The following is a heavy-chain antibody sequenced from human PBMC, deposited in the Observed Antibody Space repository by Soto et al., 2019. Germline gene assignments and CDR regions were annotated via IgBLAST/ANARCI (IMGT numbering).Heavy chain of an antibody. J-gene: IGHJ6*02. CDR2: INHSGST. V-gene: IGHV4-34*01. D-gene: IGHD6-6*01. CDR1: GGSFSDYF. Sequence: PSETLSLTCAVYGGSFSDYFWTWIRQPPGKGLEWIGEINHSGSTNFNPSLKSCVAISADTSRNQFSLRVTSVTAADTAVYYCAGREFASSSFHYYYYAVDVWGQGTTVTVSS. CDR3: AGREFASSSFHYYYYAVDV.